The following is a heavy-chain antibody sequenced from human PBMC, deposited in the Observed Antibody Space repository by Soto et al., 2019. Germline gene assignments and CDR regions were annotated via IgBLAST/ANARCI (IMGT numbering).Heavy chain of an antibody. Sequence: GGSLRLSCAVSGFTFDDNAMHWVRQAPEKGLGWVSGINWKSDIGNADSVKGRFTISRDNAENSLYLQMNRLRAEDTALYYCAISQGRGGRTTFIYWGQGTQVTVSS. CDR3: AISQGRGGRTTFIY. V-gene: IGHV3-9*01. CDR1: GFTFDDNA. D-gene: IGHD3-16*01. J-gene: IGHJ4*02. CDR2: INWKSDI.